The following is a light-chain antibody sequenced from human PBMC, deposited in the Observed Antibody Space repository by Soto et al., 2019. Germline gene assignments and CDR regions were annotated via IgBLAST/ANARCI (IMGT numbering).Light chain of an antibody. CDR1: QSVSSSY. CDR3: QQFGSSPLFT. V-gene: IGKV3-20*01. J-gene: IGKJ3*01. CDR2: GAS. Sequence: EIVLTQSPGTLSLSPGERATLSCRASQSVSSSYLAWYQQKPGQAPRLLIYGASSRATGIPDGFSGSGSGTDFTLTIIRLEHEDFAVYYCQQFGSSPLFTFGPGTKVDVK.